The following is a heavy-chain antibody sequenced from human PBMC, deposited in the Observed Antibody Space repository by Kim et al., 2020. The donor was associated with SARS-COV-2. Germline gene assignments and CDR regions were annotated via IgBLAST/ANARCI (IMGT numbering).Heavy chain of an antibody. D-gene: IGHD3-10*01. J-gene: IGHJ5*02. CDR3: ARERDGSGSYNWFDP. CDR2: IYYSGST. Sequence: SETLSLTCTVSGGSISSYYWSWIRQPPGKGLEWIGYIYYSGSTNYNPSLKSRVTISVDTSKNQFSLKLSSVTAADTAVYYCARERDGSGSYNWFDPWGQGTLVTVSS. V-gene: IGHV4-59*01. CDR1: GGSISSYY.